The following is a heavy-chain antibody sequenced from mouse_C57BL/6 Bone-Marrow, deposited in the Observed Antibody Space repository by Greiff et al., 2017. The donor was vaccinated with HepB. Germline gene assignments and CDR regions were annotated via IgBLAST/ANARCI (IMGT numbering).Heavy chain of an antibody. V-gene: IGHV5-16*01. CDR3: ARETYGSSDDWYFDV. CDR2: INYDGSST. Sequence: EVMLVESEGGLVQPGSSMKLSCTASGFTFSDYYMAWVRQVPEKGLEWVANINYDGSSTYYLDSLKSRFIISRDNAKNILYLQMSSLKSEDTATYYCARETYGSSDDWYFDVWGTGTTVTVSS. D-gene: IGHD1-1*01. CDR1: GFTFSDYY. J-gene: IGHJ1*03.